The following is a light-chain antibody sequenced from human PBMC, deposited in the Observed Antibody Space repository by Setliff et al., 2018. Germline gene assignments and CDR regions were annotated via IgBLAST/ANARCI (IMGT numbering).Light chain of an antibody. CDR1: SSNIGAGYD. V-gene: IGLV1-40*01. Sequence: QSVLTQPPSVSGAPGQRVTISCTGSSSNIGAGYDVHWYQQLPGTAPKLLIYGNSNRPSGVPDRFSGSKSGTSASLAITGLQAEVEADYYCQSYDSSLSAYVVFGGGT. CDR3: QSYDSSLSAYVV. J-gene: IGLJ2*01. CDR2: GNS.